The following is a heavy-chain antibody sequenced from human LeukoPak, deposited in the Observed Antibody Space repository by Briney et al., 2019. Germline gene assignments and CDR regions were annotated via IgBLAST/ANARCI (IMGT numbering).Heavy chain of an antibody. CDR2: ISSSSDYI. V-gene: IGHV3-21*04. J-gene: IGHJ6*03. CDR3: GRAGPVTKDHFMDV. D-gene: IGHD2-2*01. Sequence: PGGSLRLSCAASGFTFSSYNMNRVRQAPGKGLEWVSSISSSSDYIYYADSVKGRFTISRDNAKNSLFLQMNSLSAEDTAVYYCGRAGPVTKDHFMDVWGKGTTVTVSS. CDR1: GFTFSSYN.